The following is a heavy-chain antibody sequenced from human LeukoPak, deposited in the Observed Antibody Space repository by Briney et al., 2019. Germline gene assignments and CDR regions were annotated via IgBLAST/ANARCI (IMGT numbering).Heavy chain of an antibody. D-gene: IGHD3-22*01. V-gene: IGHV1-18*01. CDR3: ARASGYMHLCDY. Sequence: ASVKVSCKASGYTFTNFDINWVRQAPGQGLEWMGWISAYNGNTNYAQKLQGRVTMTTDTSTSTAYMELRSLRSDDTAVYYCARASGYMHLCDYWGQGTLITVSS. J-gene: IGHJ4*02. CDR2: ISAYNGNT. CDR1: GYTFTNFD.